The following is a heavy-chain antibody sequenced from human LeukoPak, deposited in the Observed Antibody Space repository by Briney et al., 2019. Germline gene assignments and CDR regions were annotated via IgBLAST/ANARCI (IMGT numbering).Heavy chain of an antibody. V-gene: IGHV3-23*01. J-gene: IGHJ3*02. Sequence: GGSLRLSCAASGFTFSSYAMSWVRQAPGKGLEWVSAISGSGGSTYYADSVKGRFTIFRDNSKNTLYLQINSLRAEDTAVYYCAKDRERGSSWLFDAFDIWGQGTMVTVSS. CDR1: GFTFSSYA. CDR3: AKDRERGSSWLFDAFDI. CDR2: ISGSGGST. D-gene: IGHD6-13*01.